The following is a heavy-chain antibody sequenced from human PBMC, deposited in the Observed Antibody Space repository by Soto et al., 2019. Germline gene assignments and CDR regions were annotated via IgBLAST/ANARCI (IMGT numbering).Heavy chain of an antibody. CDR1: GFTFSSYA. J-gene: IGHJ4*02. CDR3: AKDKGEYYYDSSGFDY. CDR2: ISGSGGST. Sequence: VGSLRLSCAASGFTFSSYAMSWVRQAPGKGLEWVSAISGSGGSTYYADSVKGRFTISRDNSKNTLYLQMNSLRAEDTAVYYCAKDKGEYYYDSSGFDYWGQGTLVTVSS. D-gene: IGHD3-22*01. V-gene: IGHV3-23*01.